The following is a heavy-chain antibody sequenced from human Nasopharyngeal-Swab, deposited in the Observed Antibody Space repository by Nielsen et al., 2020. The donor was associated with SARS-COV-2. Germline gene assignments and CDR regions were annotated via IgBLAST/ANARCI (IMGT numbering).Heavy chain of an antibody. Sequence: ETLSLTCAASEFTMSRNGMHWVRQAPGKGLEWVAYISSSSSTSYYADSVKGRFTISRDNPKSSLYLQMNSLRDEDTALYYCARDVAIVGATLENWGQGTLVTVSS. V-gene: IGHV3-48*02. D-gene: IGHD1-26*01. CDR2: ISSSSSTS. J-gene: IGHJ4*02. CDR1: EFTMSRNG. CDR3: ARDVAIVGATLEN.